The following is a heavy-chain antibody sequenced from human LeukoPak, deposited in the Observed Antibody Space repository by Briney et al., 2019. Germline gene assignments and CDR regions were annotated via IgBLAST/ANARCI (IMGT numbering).Heavy chain of an antibody. CDR3: ATGGYYDSSGYHGGYYFDY. D-gene: IGHD3-22*01. CDR1: GYTLTELS. Sequence: ASVKVSCKVSGYTLTELSMHWVRQAPGKGLEWMGGFDPEDGETIYAQKFQGRVTMTEDTSTDTAYMELSSLRSEDTAVYYCATGGYYDSSGYHGGYYFDYWGQGTLVTVSS. V-gene: IGHV1-24*01. CDR2: FDPEDGET. J-gene: IGHJ4*02.